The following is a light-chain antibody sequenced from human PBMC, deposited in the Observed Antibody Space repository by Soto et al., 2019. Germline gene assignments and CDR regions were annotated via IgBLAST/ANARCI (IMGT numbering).Light chain of an antibody. Sequence: DVVLTQSPLSLPVTLGQPASISCRSSQSLVHSDGIFYLNWFQQRPGQSPRRLIYKVSNRGYGVPDRFSGSGSGTDFTLEISRVEAEDVGVYYCMQGSHWPYTFGQGTKLEIK. CDR1: QSLVHSDGIFY. J-gene: IGKJ2*01. V-gene: IGKV2-30*02. CDR2: KVS. CDR3: MQGSHWPYT.